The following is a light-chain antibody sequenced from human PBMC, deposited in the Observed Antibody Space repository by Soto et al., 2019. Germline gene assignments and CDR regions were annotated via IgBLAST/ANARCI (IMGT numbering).Light chain of an antibody. CDR1: SSNIGAGYE. J-gene: IGLJ1*01. Sequence: QSVLTQPPSVSEAPGQRVTISCTGSSSNIGAGYEAHWYQQVPGTAPKLLIYENNNRPSEFPDRFSGSKSGTSASLAITGRQAEDEAEYYCQAYDSSLSGYVFGTGTKLTVL. CDR2: ENN. CDR3: QAYDSSLSGYV. V-gene: IGLV1-40*01.